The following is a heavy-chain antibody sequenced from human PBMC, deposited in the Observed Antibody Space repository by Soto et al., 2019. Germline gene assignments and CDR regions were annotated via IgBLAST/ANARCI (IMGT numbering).Heavy chain of an antibody. J-gene: IGHJ4*02. CDR2: ISYDGSNK. D-gene: IGHD6-6*01. V-gene: IGHV3-30-3*01. CDR3: ARPGHDRSSSPYYLDY. CDR1: GCTFSSYA. Sequence: GGSLSLSCAASGCTFSSYAMHWVRQAPGKGLEWVAVISYDGSNKYYADSVKGRFTISRDNSKNTLYLQMNSLRAEDTAVYYCARPGHDRSSSPYYLDYWGQGTLVTVSS.